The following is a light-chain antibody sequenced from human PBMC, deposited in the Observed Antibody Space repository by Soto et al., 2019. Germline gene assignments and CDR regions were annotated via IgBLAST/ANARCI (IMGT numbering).Light chain of an antibody. CDR3: QQYNDSFPYT. CDR2: KAS. J-gene: IGKJ2*01. V-gene: IGKV1-5*03. Sequence: DIHLTQSPSTLSASIGDRVTITCRASQSISTWLAWYQQKPGTAPKLLIYKASTLERGVPSRFSGSRSGTEFTLTVSSLQPDDFATYYCQQYNDSFPYTFGQGTKVDIK. CDR1: QSISTW.